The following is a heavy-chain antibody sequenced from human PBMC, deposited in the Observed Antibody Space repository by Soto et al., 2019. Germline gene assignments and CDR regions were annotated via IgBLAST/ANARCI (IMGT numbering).Heavy chain of an antibody. V-gene: IGHV1-18*01. Sequence: ASVKVCCKASGYTFTSYGISWVRQAPGQGLEWMGWISAYNGNTNYAQKLQGRVTMTTDTSTSTAYMELRSLRSDDTAVYYCASGGYSSSWYPVYYFDYWGQGTLVTGSS. J-gene: IGHJ4*02. CDR2: ISAYNGNT. CDR1: GYTFTSYG. CDR3: ASGGYSSSWYPVYYFDY. D-gene: IGHD6-13*01.